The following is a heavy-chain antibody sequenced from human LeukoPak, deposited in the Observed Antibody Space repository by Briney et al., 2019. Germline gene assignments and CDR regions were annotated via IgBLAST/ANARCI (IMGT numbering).Heavy chain of an antibody. CDR3: ARGGYSYYYDNSGYWWFDP. CDR1: GGSISSYY. V-gene: IGHV4-59*01. Sequence: PSETLSLTCTVSGGSISSYYWSWIRQPPGKGLEWIGYIYYSGSTNYNPSLKSRVTISVDTSKNQFSLKLSSVTAEDTAVYYCARGGYSYYYDNSGYWWFDPWGQGTLVTVSS. D-gene: IGHD3-22*01. CDR2: IYYSGST. J-gene: IGHJ5*02.